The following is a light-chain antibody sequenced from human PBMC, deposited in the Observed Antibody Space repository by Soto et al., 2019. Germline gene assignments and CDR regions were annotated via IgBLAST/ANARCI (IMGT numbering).Light chain of an antibody. CDR2: DAS. CDR1: QSLDKW. Sequence: DIQMTQSPSTLSASVGDRVSISCRASQSLDKWLAWYQQKPGEAPKLLVSDASNLESGVSSRFTGSGSGTEFTLTISSLQPYDFATYYCQQYPRYPYTFGQGTKLEIK. J-gene: IGKJ2*01. V-gene: IGKV1-5*01. CDR3: QQYPRYPYT.